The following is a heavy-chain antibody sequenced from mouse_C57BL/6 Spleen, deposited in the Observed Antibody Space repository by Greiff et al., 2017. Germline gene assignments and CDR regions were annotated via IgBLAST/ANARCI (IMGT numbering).Heavy chain of an antibody. Sequence: VQLQQSGPELVKPGASVKISCKASGYAFSSSWMNWVKQRPGKGLEWIGRIYPGDGDTNYNGKFKGKATLTADKSSSTAYMQLSSLTSEDSAVYFCAREGNYYGNLYYFDYWGQGTTLTVSS. CDR2: IYPGDGDT. V-gene: IGHV1-82*01. D-gene: IGHD2-1*01. CDR1: GYAFSSSW. J-gene: IGHJ2*01. CDR3: AREGNYYGNLYYFDY.